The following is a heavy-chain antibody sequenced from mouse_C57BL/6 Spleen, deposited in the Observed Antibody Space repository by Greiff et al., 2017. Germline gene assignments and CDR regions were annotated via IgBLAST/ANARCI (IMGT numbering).Heavy chain of an antibody. J-gene: IGHJ3*01. Sequence: QVTLKESGPGILQPSPTLSLTCSFSGFSLSTSNMGIGWIRQPSGMGLEWLALLGWNDAKYYNQSLKSRLTISKDTSNNLVFLKITSVDTADTATDYCAQIADGYPFADWGQGTLVTVAA. D-gene: IGHD2-3*01. CDR1: GFSLSTSNMG. V-gene: IGHV8-5*01. CDR3: AQIADGYPFAD. CDR2: LGWNDAK.